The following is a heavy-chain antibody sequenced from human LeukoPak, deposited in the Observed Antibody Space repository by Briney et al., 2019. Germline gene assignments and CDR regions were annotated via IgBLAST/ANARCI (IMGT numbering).Heavy chain of an antibody. Sequence: GASVKVSCKASGGAFSSYAISWVRQAPGQGLEWMGGIIPIFGTANYAQKFQGRVTITADKSTSTAYMELSSLRSEDTAVYYCARGFYGGYYYYYYMDVWGKGTTVTVSS. CDR1: GGAFSSYA. CDR2: IIPIFGTA. D-gene: IGHD4/OR15-4a*01. J-gene: IGHJ6*03. CDR3: ARGFYGGYYYYYYMDV. V-gene: IGHV1-69*06.